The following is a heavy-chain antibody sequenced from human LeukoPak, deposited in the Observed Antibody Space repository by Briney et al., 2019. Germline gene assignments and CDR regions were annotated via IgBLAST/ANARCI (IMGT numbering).Heavy chain of an antibody. V-gene: IGHV3-23*01. CDR2: INSGGST. D-gene: IGHD3-16*01. Sequence: GGSLRLSCAASGFTFRKYAMTWVRQAPGKGLEWVSAINSGGSTNYADSVKGRFTIARDNSKNTLYLQMTSLRAEDTAVYYCAKDGGSGWAFDYWGQGTLVTVSS. CDR3: AKDGGSGWAFDY. J-gene: IGHJ4*02. CDR1: GFTFRKYA.